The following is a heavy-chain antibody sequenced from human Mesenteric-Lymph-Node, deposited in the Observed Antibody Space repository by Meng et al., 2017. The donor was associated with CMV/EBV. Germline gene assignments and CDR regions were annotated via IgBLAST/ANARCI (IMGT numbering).Heavy chain of an antibody. J-gene: IGHJ4*02. CDR1: GDSVSSNSAA. CDR2: TYYRSKWYN. Sequence: QTPSLTGDISGDSVSSNSAAWNWIRQSPSRGLEWLGRTYYRSKWYNDYAVSVKSRITINPDTSKNQFSLQLNSVTPEDTAVYYCARDNRYCGGDCYSFDYWGQGTLVTVSS. CDR3: ARDNRYCGGDCYSFDY. V-gene: IGHV6-1*01. D-gene: IGHD2-21*01.